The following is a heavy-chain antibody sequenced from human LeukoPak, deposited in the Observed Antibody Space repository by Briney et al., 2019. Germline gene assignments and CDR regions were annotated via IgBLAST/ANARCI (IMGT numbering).Heavy chain of an antibody. D-gene: IGHD3-10*01. CDR3: VRGFSGVLGGY. J-gene: IGHJ4*02. V-gene: IGHV4-34*01. CDR2: IKPGGII. Sequence: PSETLSLTCAVHGGSLTGYYWSWIRQPPGEGLEWIGEIKPGGIINYNPSVKSRVTISKDTSKNQLFLNLNSATAADTAMYYCVRGFSGVLGGYWGQGTLVTVSS. CDR1: GGSLTGYY.